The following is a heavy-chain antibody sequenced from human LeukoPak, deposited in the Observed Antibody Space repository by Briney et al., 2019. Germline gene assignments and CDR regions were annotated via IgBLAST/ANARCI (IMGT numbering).Heavy chain of an antibody. CDR1: GFTFSTYS. D-gene: IGHD2-15*01. Sequence: GGSLRLSCAASGFTFSTYSMNWVRRAPGKGLEWVSYISSTSGTIYYADSVKGRFTISRDNAKSSLYLQMNSLRAEDTAVYYCASGYCSAGSCHNFDYWGQGTLVTVSS. J-gene: IGHJ4*02. V-gene: IGHV3-48*01. CDR3: ASGYCSAGSCHNFDY. CDR2: ISSTSGTI.